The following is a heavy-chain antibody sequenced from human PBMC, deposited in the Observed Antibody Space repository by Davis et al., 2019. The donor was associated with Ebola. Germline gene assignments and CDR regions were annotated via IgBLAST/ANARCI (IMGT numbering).Heavy chain of an antibody. CDR2: INHSGIT. J-gene: IGHJ4*02. CDR3: ARSATVTTAAFEY. Sequence: PSETLSLTCAVYGGSFSGHYWSWIRQPPGKGLEWIGEINHSGITNYNPSLKSRVTISLDTSKNQFSLRVNSVTAADTAAYYCARSATVTTAAFEYWGRGTLVTVSS. D-gene: IGHD4-17*01. CDR1: GGSFSGHY. V-gene: IGHV4-34*01.